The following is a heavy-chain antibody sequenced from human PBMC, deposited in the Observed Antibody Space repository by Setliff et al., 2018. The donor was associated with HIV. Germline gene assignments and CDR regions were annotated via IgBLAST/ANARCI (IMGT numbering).Heavy chain of an antibody. CDR2: ISGYNGNT. J-gene: IGHJ6*02. CDR3: SRSGVPPYYYYGMDV. D-gene: IGHD3-10*01. Sequence: ASVKVSCKTSGYTFTTFGMSWVRQAPELGLEWMGWISGYNGNTKFAQKFQGRVTMTTDTSTTTAFMELRSLKADDTGIYYCSRSGVPPYYYYGMDVWGQGTTVTVSS. CDR1: GYTFTTFG. V-gene: IGHV1-18*01.